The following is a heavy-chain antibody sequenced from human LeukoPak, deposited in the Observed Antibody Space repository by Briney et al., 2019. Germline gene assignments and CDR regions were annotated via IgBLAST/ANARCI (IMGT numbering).Heavy chain of an antibody. D-gene: IGHD3-16*02. Sequence: ASVTLSCTASGYTFTSYDINWVRQAPGQGLEWMGWMNPNSGNTASAQRFQGRVTMTRDTSISTAYMQLSSLTSEDTAVYYCARGPLVRLPSSFDPWGQGTLVTVSS. V-gene: IGHV1-8*01. CDR2: MNPNSGNT. CDR1: GYTFTSYD. CDR3: ARGPLVRLPSSFDP. J-gene: IGHJ5*02.